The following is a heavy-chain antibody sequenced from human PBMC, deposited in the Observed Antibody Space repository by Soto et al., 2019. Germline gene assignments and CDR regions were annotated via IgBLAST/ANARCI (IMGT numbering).Heavy chain of an antibody. CDR3: ARYWDSSGWYIDY. J-gene: IGHJ4*02. CDR1: GYTFTSYG. V-gene: IGHV1-18*01. D-gene: IGHD6-19*01. CDR2: ISAYNGNT. Sequence: QVQLVQSGAEVKKPGASVKVSCKASGYTFTSYGVSWVRQAPGQGLEWLGWISAYNGNTNYAQKLQGRVTMTTDTPTSTAYMELRGLRSDDTAVYYCARYWDSSGWYIDYWGQGTLVTVSS.